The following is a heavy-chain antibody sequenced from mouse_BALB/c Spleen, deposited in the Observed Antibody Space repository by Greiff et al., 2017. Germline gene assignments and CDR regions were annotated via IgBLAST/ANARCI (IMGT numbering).Heavy chain of an antibody. CDR3: ARAIITTSNYAMDY. CDR2: ISDGGSYT. J-gene: IGHJ4*01. Sequence: EVLLVESGGGLVKPGGSLKLSCAASGFTFSDYYMYWVRQTPEKRLEWVATISDGGSYTYYPDSVKGRFTISRDNTKNNLYLQMSNLKSEDTSMFYCARAIITTSNYAMDYWGQGTSVTVSS. CDR1: GFTFSDYY. V-gene: IGHV5-4*02. D-gene: IGHD1-2*01.